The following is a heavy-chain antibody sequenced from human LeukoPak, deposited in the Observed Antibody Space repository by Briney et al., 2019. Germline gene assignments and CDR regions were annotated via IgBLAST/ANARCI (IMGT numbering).Heavy chain of an antibody. CDR3: ARDEHGTVNWFDP. Sequence: SETLSLTCTVSGGSISSYYWSWIRQPPGKGLEWIGYIYYSGSTNYNPSLKSRVTISVDTSKNQFSLKLSSVTAADTAVYYCARDEHGTVNWFDPWGQGTLVTVSS. CDR2: IYYSGST. V-gene: IGHV4-59*01. CDR1: GGSISSYY. J-gene: IGHJ5*02. D-gene: IGHD4-11*01.